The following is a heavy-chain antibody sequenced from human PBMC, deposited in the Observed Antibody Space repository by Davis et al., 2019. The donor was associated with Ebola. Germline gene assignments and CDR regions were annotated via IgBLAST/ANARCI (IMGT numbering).Heavy chain of an antibody. CDR1: GFTFSNAW. V-gene: IGHV3-15*01. J-gene: IGHJ4*02. D-gene: IGHD2-2*01. CDR3: TTPVPADDY. CDR2: IKSKTDGGTT. Sequence: GESLKISCAASGFTFSNAWMSRVRQAPGKGLEWVGRIKSKTDGGTTDYAAPVKGRFTISRDDSKNTLYLQMNSLKTEDTAVYYCTTPVPADDYWGQGTLVTVSS.